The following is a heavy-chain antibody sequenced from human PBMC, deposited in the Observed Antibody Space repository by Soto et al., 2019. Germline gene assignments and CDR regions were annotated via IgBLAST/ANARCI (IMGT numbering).Heavy chain of an antibody. V-gene: IGHV4-4*02. D-gene: IGHD3-16*01. Sequence: SETLSLTCAVSGGSITDKWWSWIRQTPGKGLEWIGEVHHSGSTNYSPSLKSRVTMSVDTSKNDFSLKLFSLTAADTAIYYCAREGDHPFSLGYWGQGTLVTVSS. CDR2: VHHSGST. CDR1: GGSITDKW. CDR3: AREGDHPFSLGY. J-gene: IGHJ4*02.